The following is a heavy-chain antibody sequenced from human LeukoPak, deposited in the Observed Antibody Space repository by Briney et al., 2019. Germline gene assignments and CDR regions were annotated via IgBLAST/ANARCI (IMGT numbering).Heavy chain of an antibody. V-gene: IGHV1-8*01. CDR3: ARGRAGSGYYYGTDV. J-gene: IGHJ6*02. CDR1: GYTFISYD. D-gene: IGHD2-8*02. Sequence: ASVKVSCKASGYTFISYDINWVRQATGQGVEWMGWMNPNSGNTDYAEKFQGRVTMTSDTSISTAYMEVSSLRSEDTAVYYCARGRAGSGYYYGTDVWGQGTTVTVSS. CDR2: MNPNSGNT.